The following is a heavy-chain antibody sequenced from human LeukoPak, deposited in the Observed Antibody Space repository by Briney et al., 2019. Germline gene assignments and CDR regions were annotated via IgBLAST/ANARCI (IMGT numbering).Heavy chain of an antibody. Sequence: PSETLSLTCTVSGGSITPYYWDWIRQPPGKGLEWIGYIYYSGSTNYNPSLKRRVTISLNTSKNQFSLKLSSVTAADTAVYYCARVRGYSYGDLFVEDAFDIWGQGTMVTVSS. CDR2: IYYSGST. CDR3: ARVRGYSYGDLFVEDAFDI. V-gene: IGHV4-59*01. J-gene: IGHJ3*02. D-gene: IGHD5-18*01. CDR1: GGSITPYY.